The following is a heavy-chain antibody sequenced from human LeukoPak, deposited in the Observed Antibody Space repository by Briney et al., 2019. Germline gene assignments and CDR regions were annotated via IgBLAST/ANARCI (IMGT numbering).Heavy chain of an antibody. CDR2: VHYNGNT. CDR1: GGSISSSNYY. Sequence: SETLSLTCTVSGGSISSSNYYWGWIRQPPGKGPEWIGIVHYNGNTYYNPSLKSRVTISVDTSKSQFSLELSSVAAADTAVYYCTRYDPAATGGWFDPWGQGTLVTVSS. J-gene: IGHJ5*02. D-gene: IGHD2-15*01. CDR3: TRYDPAATGGWFDP. V-gene: IGHV4-39*01.